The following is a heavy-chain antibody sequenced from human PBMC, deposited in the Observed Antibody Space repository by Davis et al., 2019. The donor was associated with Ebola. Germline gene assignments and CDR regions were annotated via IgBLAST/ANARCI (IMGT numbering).Heavy chain of an antibody. CDR1: GFTFSSYA. CDR3: ARDPPRYNWNDFTYYFDY. Sequence: GESLKISCAASGFTFSSYAMSWVRQAPGKGLEWVSAISGSGGSTYYADSVQGRFTISRDNSKNTLYLQMNSLRAEDTAVYYCARDPPRYNWNDFTYYFDYWGQGTLVTVSS. V-gene: IGHV3-23*01. D-gene: IGHD1-1*01. J-gene: IGHJ4*02. CDR2: ISGSGGST.